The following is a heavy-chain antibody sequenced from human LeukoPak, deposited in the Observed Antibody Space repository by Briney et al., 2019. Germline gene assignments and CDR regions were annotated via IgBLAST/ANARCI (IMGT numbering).Heavy chain of an antibody. D-gene: IGHD2-2*01. CDR3: ARAPITSPFYFDY. V-gene: IGHV3-20*04. CDR2: ISWNGGST. J-gene: IGHJ4*02. Sequence: PGGSLRLSCSASGFAFDDHGMSWVRQVPGKGLEWVSGISWNGGSTGYADPLRGRFTISRDNAKNSLYLQMDSLRAEDTALYCCARAPITSPFYFDYWGQGTLVTVSS. CDR1: GFAFDDHG.